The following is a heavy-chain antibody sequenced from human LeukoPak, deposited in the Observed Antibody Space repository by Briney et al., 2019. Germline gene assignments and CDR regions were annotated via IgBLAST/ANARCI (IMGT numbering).Heavy chain of an antibody. CDR1: GGTFSSYA. CDR3: ARYTRVGAIWGNWFDP. J-gene: IGHJ5*02. Sequence: ASVKVSCKASGGTFSSYAISWVRQAPGQGLEWMGGIIPIFGTANYAQKFQGRVTITADESTSTAYMELSSLRSEDTAVYYCARYTRVGAIWGNWFDPWGQGTLVTVSS. V-gene: IGHV1-69*13. D-gene: IGHD1-26*01. CDR2: IIPIFGTA.